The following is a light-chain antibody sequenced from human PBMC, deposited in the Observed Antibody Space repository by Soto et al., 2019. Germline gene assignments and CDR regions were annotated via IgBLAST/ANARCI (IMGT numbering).Light chain of an antibody. CDR3: SSYAGNNNVI. V-gene: IGLV2-8*01. CDR2: EVN. J-gene: IGLJ2*01. Sequence: QSALTQPPSASGSPGQSVTISCTGTSSDLGDYDYVSWYQQHPGKAPKLMIYEVNQRPSGVPDRFSGSKSGNTASLTVTGLQAEDEAYYYCSSYAGNNNVIFGGGTKLTVL. CDR1: SSDLGDYDY.